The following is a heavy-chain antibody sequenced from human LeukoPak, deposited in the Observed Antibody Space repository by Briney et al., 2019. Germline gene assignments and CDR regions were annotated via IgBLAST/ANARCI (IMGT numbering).Heavy chain of an antibody. J-gene: IGHJ4*02. V-gene: IGHV3-53*01. D-gene: IGHD2-8*01. CDR3: ARVTNLFGIDY. Sequence: PGGSLRLSCAASGFAFSNYWMSWIRQAPGKGLEWVSVIYSGGSTYYADSVKGRFTISRDNSKNTLYLQMNSLRAEDTAVYYCARVTNLFGIDYWGQGTLVTVSS. CDR2: IYSGGST. CDR1: GFAFSNYW.